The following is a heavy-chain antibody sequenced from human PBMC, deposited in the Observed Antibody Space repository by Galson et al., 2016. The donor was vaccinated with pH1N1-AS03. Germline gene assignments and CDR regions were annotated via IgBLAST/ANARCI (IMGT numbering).Heavy chain of an antibody. CDR1: GFTFSRYP. D-gene: IGHD2-15*01. Sequence: SLRLSSAASGFTFSRYPIHWVRQAPGKGLEWEALISYDGVTEHYADSVKGRFTISRDNFENTVYLQMNSLRADDTAVYYCARGYCGGGGCHNWGGMDVWGQGTTVTVSS. J-gene: IGHJ6*02. CDR2: ISYDGVTE. V-gene: IGHV3-30*03. CDR3: ARGYCGGGGCHNWGGMDV.